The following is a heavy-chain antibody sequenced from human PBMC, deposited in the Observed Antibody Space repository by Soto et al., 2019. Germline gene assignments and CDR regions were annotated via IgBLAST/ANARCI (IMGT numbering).Heavy chain of an antibody. CDR1: GGSISSSSYY. Sequence: QLQLQESGPGLVKPSETLSLTCTVSGGSISSSSYYWGWIRQPPGKGLEWIGSIYYSGSTYYNPSRKSRVTISVDTSKNQFSLKLSSVTAADTAVYYCARRGATGYFDYWGQGTLVTVSS. CDR3: ARRGATGYFDY. V-gene: IGHV4-39*01. D-gene: IGHD5-12*01. J-gene: IGHJ4*02. CDR2: IYYSGST.